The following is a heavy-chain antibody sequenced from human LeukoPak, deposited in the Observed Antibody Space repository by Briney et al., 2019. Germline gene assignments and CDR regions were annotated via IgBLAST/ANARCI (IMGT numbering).Heavy chain of an antibody. CDR3: ARVRGSYHFDY. Sequence: PGGSLRLSCAASGFTFSGYSKNWVRQAPGKGLEWVSYITSSNSAIYYADSVKGRFTISRDNAKNSLYLQMSSLRAEDTAVYYCARVRGSYHFDYWGQGTLVTVSS. CDR2: ITSSNSAI. D-gene: IGHD1-26*01. V-gene: IGHV3-48*01. J-gene: IGHJ4*02. CDR1: GFTFSGYS.